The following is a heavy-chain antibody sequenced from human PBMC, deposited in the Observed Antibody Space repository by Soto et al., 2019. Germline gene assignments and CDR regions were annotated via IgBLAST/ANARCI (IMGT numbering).Heavy chain of an antibody. Sequence: QVQLVESGGGVVQPGRSLRLSCAASGFTFSSYAMHWVRQAPGKGLEWVAVISYDGSNKYYADSVKGRFTISRDNSKNXLXLXMTILRAEETAVYYCAREGCSGGSCYSTYYYYGMDVWGQGTTVTVSS. CDR2: ISYDGSNK. J-gene: IGHJ6*02. D-gene: IGHD2-15*01. CDR3: AREGCSGGSCYSTYYYYGMDV. V-gene: IGHV3-30-3*01. CDR1: GFTFSSYA.